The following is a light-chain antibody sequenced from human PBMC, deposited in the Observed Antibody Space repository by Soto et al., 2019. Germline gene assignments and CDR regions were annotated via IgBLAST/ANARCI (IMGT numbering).Light chain of an antibody. V-gene: IGLV2-14*01. CDR3: SSYTSSSTLRV. CDR2: DVS. Sequence: QSVLTQPASVSGSPGQSNTISCTGTSSDVGGYNYVSWYQQHPGKAPKLMIYDVSNRPSGVSNRFSGSKSGNTASLTISGLQPEDEADYYCSSYTSSSTLRVFGGGPKVTVL. CDR1: SSDVGGYNY. J-gene: IGLJ2*01.